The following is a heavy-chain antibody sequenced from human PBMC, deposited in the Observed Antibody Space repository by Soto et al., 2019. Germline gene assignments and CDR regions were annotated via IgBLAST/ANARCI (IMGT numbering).Heavy chain of an antibody. CDR2: INHSGST. Sequence: PSETLSLTCAVYGGSFSGYYWSWIRQPPGKGLEWIGEINHSGSTNYNPSLKSRVTISVDTSKNQFSLKLSSVTAADTAVYYCARAPDYVWGSYRQYNWFDPWGQGTRVTSPQ. CDR3: ARAPDYVWGSYRQYNWFDP. CDR1: GGSFSGYY. V-gene: IGHV4-34*01. J-gene: IGHJ5*02. D-gene: IGHD3-16*02.